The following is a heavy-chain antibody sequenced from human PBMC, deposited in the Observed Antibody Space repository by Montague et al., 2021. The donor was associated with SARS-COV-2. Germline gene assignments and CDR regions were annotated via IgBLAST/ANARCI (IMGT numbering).Heavy chain of an antibody. CDR3: ARGGPLSYYYYGMDV. CDR1: GFTFNSYW. V-gene: IGHV3-74*01. D-gene: IGHD1-14*01. CDR2: INSDGTTT. Sequence: SLRLSCAASGFTFNSYWMHWVRQAPGKGLVWVSRINSDGTTTTYADPVKGRFTTSRDNAKDTLYLQMNSLRAEDTALYFCARGGPLSYYYYGMDVWGQGTTVTVSS. J-gene: IGHJ6*02.